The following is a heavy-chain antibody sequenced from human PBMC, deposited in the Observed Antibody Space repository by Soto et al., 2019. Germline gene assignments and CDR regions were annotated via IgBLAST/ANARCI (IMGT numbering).Heavy chain of an antibody. V-gene: IGHV1-69*01. CDR3: ARESSDCSGCPRTGDFDY. J-gene: IGHJ4*02. CDR1: GGTFSSYA. CDR2: IIPIFGTA. Sequence: QVQLVQSGAEVKKPGSSVNVSCKDSGGTFSSYAISGGRQAPGQGLEWMGGIIPIFGTANYAQKFQGRVTSTADESTSTAYMELSRLRSEDTAVYYCARESSDCSGCPRTGDFDYWGQGTLVTVSS. D-gene: IGHD6-19*01.